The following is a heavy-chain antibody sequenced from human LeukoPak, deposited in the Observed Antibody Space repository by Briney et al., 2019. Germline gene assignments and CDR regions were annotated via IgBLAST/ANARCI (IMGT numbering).Heavy chain of an antibody. Sequence: GGSLRLSCAVSGFTLTNYGMSWVRQAPGQGLEWISSINSDGSTTTYADSVKGRFTISRDNAKNMVYLQMNSLRAEDTAVYYCARAFGSGSQVINYFDFWGQGTLVTVSS. CDR2: INSDGSTT. J-gene: IGHJ4*02. CDR3: ARAFGSGSQVINYFDF. CDR1: GFTLTNYG. D-gene: IGHD3-10*01. V-gene: IGHV3-74*01.